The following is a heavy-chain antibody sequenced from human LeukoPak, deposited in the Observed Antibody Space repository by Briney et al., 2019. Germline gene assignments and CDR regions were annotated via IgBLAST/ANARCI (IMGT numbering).Heavy chain of an antibody. D-gene: IGHD2-2*01. CDR3: ARDDRPSANSRDWFGP. J-gene: IGHJ5*02. Sequence: GGSLRLSCAVSGFTFSSFWMTWVRQAPGKGREWVAKIKEDGSDKYYVGSVKGRFTISRDNAKKSLYLQMNSLRPEDTAVYYCARDDRPSANSRDWFGPWGQGTLVTVSS. V-gene: IGHV3-7*01. CDR1: GFTFSSFW. CDR2: IKEDGSDK.